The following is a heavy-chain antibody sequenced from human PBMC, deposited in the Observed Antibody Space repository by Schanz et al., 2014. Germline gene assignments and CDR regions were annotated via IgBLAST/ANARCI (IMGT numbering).Heavy chain of an antibody. CDR1: GGTFSTYT. Sequence: QVQLVQSGAEVKKPGSSVKVSCKASGGTFSTYTISWVRQAPGQGLEWMGRIIPILGIANYAQKFQGRVTITADKSTFTAYMDVSSVRSEDTAVYYCASSGAGYSSSWDFDYWGQGTLXTVSS. V-gene: IGHV1-69*02. CDR3: ASSGAGYSSSWDFDY. CDR2: IIPILGIA. D-gene: IGHD6-13*01. J-gene: IGHJ4*02.